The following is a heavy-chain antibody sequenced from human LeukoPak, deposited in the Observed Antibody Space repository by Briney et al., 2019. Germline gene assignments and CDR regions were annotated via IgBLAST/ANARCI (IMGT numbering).Heavy chain of an antibody. Sequence: PTGGSLRLSCAASGFTVSSNYMSWVRQAPGKGLEWVSVIYSGGSTYYADSVKGRFTISRDNSKNTLWLQMNSLRAEDTAVYYCAKDLVVGMYPYSYFYIDVWGKGTTVTVSS. J-gene: IGHJ6*03. V-gene: IGHV3-53*01. D-gene: IGHD1-14*01. CDR3: AKDLVVGMYPYSYFYIDV. CDR2: IYSGGST. CDR1: GFTVSSNY.